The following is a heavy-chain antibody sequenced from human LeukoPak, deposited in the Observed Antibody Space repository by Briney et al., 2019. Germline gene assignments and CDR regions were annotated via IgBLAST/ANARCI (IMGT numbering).Heavy chain of an antibody. Sequence: ASVKVSCKASGYTFTSYGISWVRQAPGQGLEWMGWISAYNGNTNYAQKLQGRVTMTTDTSTSTAYMALRSLRSDDTAVYYCARDLFESHWYAAGTNWFDPWGQGTLVTVSS. CDR1: GYTFTSYG. CDR2: ISAYNGNT. V-gene: IGHV1-18*01. J-gene: IGHJ5*02. CDR3: ARDLFESHWYAAGTNWFDP. D-gene: IGHD6-13*01.